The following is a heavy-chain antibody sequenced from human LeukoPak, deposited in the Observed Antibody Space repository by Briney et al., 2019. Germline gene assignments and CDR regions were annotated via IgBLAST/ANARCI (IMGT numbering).Heavy chain of an antibody. CDR3: AKDRGPVRAEYFQH. Sequence: PGGSLRLSCEASGFIFRGYGMHWVRQVPGQGLEWVAYISYDGSDKYYADSVKGRFTISRDNSKNMVSLQLNNLKPEDTAVYYCAKDRGPVRAEYFQHWGQGTLVTVSS. D-gene: IGHD3-10*01. V-gene: IGHV3-30*18. CDR2: ISYDGSDK. CDR1: GFIFRGYG. J-gene: IGHJ1*01.